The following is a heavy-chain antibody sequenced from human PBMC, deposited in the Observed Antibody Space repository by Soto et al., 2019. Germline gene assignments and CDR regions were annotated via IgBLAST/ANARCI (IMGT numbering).Heavy chain of an antibody. Sequence: EVQLLESGGGLVQPGGSLRLSCAASGFTFSSYAMSWVRQAPGKGLEWVSAISGSGGSTYYADSVKGRFTFSRDNSKNTLYLQMNSLRAEDTAVYYCAKDLDYGDFRGSMDVWGQGTTVTVSS. CDR2: ISGSGGST. J-gene: IGHJ6*02. D-gene: IGHD4-17*01. CDR1: GFTFSSYA. CDR3: AKDLDYGDFRGSMDV. V-gene: IGHV3-23*01.